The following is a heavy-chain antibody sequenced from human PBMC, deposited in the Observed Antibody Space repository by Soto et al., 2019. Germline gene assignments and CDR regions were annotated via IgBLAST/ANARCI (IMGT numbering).Heavy chain of an antibody. CDR2: IYPGDSDT. Sequence: GESLKISCKGSGYSFTSYWIGWVRQMPGKGLEWMGIIYPGDSDTRYSPSFQGQVTISADKSISTAYLQWSSLKASDTAMYYCARPYCGGDCYSGVDAFDIWGQGTMVTVSS. CDR3: ARPYCGGDCYSGVDAFDI. J-gene: IGHJ3*02. CDR1: GYSFTSYW. V-gene: IGHV5-51*01. D-gene: IGHD2-21*02.